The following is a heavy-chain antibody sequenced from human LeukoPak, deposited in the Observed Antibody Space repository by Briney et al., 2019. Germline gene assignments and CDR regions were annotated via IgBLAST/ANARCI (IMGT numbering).Heavy chain of an antibody. CDR3: AKGFRAARPDDAFDI. Sequence: GGSLRLSCAASGFTFDDYAMHWVRQAPGKGLEWVSGISWNSGSIGYADSVKGRFTISGDNAKNSLYLQMNSLRAEDMALYYCAKGFRAARPDDAFDIWGQGTMVTVSS. V-gene: IGHV3-9*03. CDR1: GFTFDDYA. CDR2: ISWNSGSI. D-gene: IGHD6-6*01. J-gene: IGHJ3*02.